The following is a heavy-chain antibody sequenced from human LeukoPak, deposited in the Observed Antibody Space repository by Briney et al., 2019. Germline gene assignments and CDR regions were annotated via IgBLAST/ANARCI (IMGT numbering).Heavy chain of an antibody. V-gene: IGHV1-2*02. D-gene: IGHD1-1*01. CDR2: INPDSGFT. Sequence: ASVKVSCKASGYRFTDDYMHWVRQAPGQGLELMGWINPDSGFTNYAQKFRGRVTMTRDTSISTAYMEVSRLRSDDTAVYYCVPTPEAYSSNWNVWGPGTLVTVSP. J-gene: IGHJ4*02. CDR1: GYRFTDDY. CDR3: VPTPEAYSSNWNV.